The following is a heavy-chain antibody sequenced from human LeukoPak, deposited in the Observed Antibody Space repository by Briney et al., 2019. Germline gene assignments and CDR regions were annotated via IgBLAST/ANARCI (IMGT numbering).Heavy chain of an antibody. CDR3: ASTYSTKHTAFDI. J-gene: IGHJ3*02. D-gene: IGHD6-13*01. Sequence: PGGSLRLSCAASGFTFSSYSMNWVRQAPGKGLEWVSYISSSSSTIYYADSVKGRFTISRDNAKNSLYLQMNSLRAEDTAVYYCASTYSTKHTAFDIWGQGTMVTVSS. CDR2: ISSSSSTI. V-gene: IGHV3-48*01. CDR1: GFTFSSYS.